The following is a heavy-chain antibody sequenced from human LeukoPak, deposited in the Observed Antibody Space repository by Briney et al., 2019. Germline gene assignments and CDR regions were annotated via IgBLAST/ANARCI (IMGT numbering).Heavy chain of an antibody. CDR3: ARDLYRIVVVPHYFDY. CDR1: GGSISSYY. Sequence: SETLSLTCTVSGGSISSYYWSWIRQPPGKGLEWIGYIYYSGSTNYNPSLKSRVTISVDTSKNQFSLKLRSVTAADTAVYYCARDLYRIVVVPHYFDYWGQGTLVTVSS. J-gene: IGHJ4*02. CDR2: IYYSGST. V-gene: IGHV4-59*01. D-gene: IGHD3-22*01.